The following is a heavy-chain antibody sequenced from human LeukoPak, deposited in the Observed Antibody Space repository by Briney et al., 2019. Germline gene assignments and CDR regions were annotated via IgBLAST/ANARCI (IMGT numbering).Heavy chain of an antibody. CDR1: GYTFTSYA. D-gene: IGHD2-15*01. CDR3: ARGGECSGGSCYFGYYYYYYMDV. J-gene: IGHJ6*03. V-gene: IGHV7-4-1*02. Sequence: ASVKVSCKASGYTFTSYAMNWVRQAPGQGLEWMGWINTNTGNPTYAQGFTGRFVFSLDTSVSTAYLQISSLKAEDTAAYYCARGGECSGGSCYFGYYYYYYMDVWGKGTTVTVSS. CDR2: INTNTGNP.